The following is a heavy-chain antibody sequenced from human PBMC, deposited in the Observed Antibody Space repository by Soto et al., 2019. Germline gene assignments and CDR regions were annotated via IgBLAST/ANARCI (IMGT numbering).Heavy chain of an antibody. Sequence: ASVKFSCRASGGTFSSYAISWVRQAPGQGLEWMGGIIPIFGTANYAQKFQGRVTITADESTSTAYMELSSLRSEDTAVYYCARGLYYYDSSAFDYWGQGTLVTVS. J-gene: IGHJ4*02. D-gene: IGHD3-22*01. CDR3: ARGLYYYDSSAFDY. V-gene: IGHV1-69*13. CDR1: GGTFSSYA. CDR2: IIPIFGTA.